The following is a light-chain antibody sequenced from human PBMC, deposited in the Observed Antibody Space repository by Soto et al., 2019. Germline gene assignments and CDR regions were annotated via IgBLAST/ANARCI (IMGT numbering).Light chain of an antibody. CDR3: QQSYSTPWT. J-gene: IGKJ1*01. CDR2: AAS. Sequence: DIQMPQSPSSLSASVGDRVTITGRASQSISSYLDWYQQKPGKATKLLIYAASSLQSGVPSRFSGSGSGTDFTLTISSLQPEDFATYDCQQSYSTPWTFGQGTKVEIK. CDR1: QSISSY. V-gene: IGKV1-39*01.